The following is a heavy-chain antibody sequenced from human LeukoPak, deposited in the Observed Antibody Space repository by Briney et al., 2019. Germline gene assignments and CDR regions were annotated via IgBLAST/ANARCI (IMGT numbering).Heavy chain of an antibody. J-gene: IGHJ4*02. CDR3: ARDPFNDYGDYVGY. Sequence: PGGSLRLSCAASGFTFSSYAMSWVRQAPGKGLEWVSAISGSGGSTYYADSVKGRFTISRDNSKNTLYLQMNSLRAEDTAVYYCARDPFNDYGDYVGYWGQGTLVTVSS. CDR1: GFTFSSYA. CDR2: ISGSGGST. D-gene: IGHD4-17*01. V-gene: IGHV3-23*01.